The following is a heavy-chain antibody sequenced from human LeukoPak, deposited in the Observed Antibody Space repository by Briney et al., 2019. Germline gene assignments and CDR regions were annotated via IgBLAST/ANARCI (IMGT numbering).Heavy chain of an antibody. Sequence: TGGSLRLSCAASGFTFSSYGMHWVRQAPGKGLEWVAVISYDGSNKYYADSVKGRFTISRDNSKNTLCLQMNSLRAEDTAVYYCAKGYCSSTSCGRDYWGQGTLVTVSS. CDR2: ISYDGSNK. CDR3: AKGYCSSTSCGRDY. D-gene: IGHD2-2*01. CDR1: GFTFSSYG. J-gene: IGHJ4*02. V-gene: IGHV3-30*18.